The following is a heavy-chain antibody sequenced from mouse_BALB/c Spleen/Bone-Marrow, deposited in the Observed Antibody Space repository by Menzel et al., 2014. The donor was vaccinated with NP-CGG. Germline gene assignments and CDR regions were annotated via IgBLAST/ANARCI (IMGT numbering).Heavy chain of an antibody. CDR2: INPSSGYS. V-gene: IGHV1-4*01. CDR3: TRRAAYYFDY. Sequence: QVQLQQSGAELARPGASVKMSCKASGYTFTSYPMNWVKQRPGQGLEWIGYINPSSGYSNYNQKFKDKATLTADKSFSTAYMQLSSLTSEDSAVYYCTRRAAYYFDYWGQGTTLTVSS. D-gene: IGHD3-3*01. CDR1: GYTFTSYP. J-gene: IGHJ2*01.